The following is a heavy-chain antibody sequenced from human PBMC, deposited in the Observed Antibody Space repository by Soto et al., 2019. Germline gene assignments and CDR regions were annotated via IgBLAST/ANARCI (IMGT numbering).Heavy chain of an antibody. CDR2: IYYSGST. CDR3: ARQGISSTVTNWFDP. Sequence: QLQLQESGPGLVKPSETLSLTCTVSGGSISSSSYYWGWIRQPPGKGLEWIGSIYYSGSTYYNPSLKSRVTISVDTSKNQFSLKLSSVTAADTAVYYCARQGISSTVTNWFDPWGQGTLVTVSS. V-gene: IGHV4-39*01. J-gene: IGHJ5*02. CDR1: GGSISSSSYY. D-gene: IGHD4-17*01.